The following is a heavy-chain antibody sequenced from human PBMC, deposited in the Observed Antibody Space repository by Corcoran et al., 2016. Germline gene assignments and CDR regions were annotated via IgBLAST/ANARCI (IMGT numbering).Heavy chain of an antibody. J-gene: IGHJ4*02. V-gene: IGHV1-3*01. D-gene: IGHD6-19*01. CDR3: ARAVVAVAGRAFDY. CDR2: INAGNGNT. Sequence: QVQLVQSGAEVKKPGASVKVSCKASGYTFTSYAMHWVRQAPGQRLEWMGWINAGNGNTKYSQKFQGRVTITRDTSASTAYMELRSLRSEDTAVYYCARAVVAVAGRAFDYWGQGTLVTVSS. CDR1: GYTFTSYA.